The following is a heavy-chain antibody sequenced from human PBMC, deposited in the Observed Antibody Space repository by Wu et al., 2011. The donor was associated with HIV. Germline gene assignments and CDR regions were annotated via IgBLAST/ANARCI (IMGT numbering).Heavy chain of an antibody. CDR2: IIPFFGTA. Sequence: QVQLVQSGAEVKKPGSSVKVSCKASGDTFSTYGISWVRQAPGQGLEWMGGIIPFFGTANYAQKFQGRVTITADKSTSTAYMEVSSLRSEDTAVYYCARGGGDCSGAVDIWGQGTMVTVSS. J-gene: IGHJ3*02. CDR1: GDTFSTYG. V-gene: IGHV1-69*14. D-gene: IGHD2-21*02. CDR3: ARGGGDCSGAVDI.